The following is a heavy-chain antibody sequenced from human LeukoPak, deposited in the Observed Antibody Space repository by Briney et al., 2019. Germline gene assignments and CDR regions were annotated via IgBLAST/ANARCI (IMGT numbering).Heavy chain of an antibody. CDR3: ARVVGVYLRHFDY. CDR1: GGSFSGYY. CDR2: INHSGST. Sequence: PSETLSLTCAVYGGSFSGYYWSWIRQPPGKGLEWIGEINHSGSTNYNPSLKSRVTISVDTSKNQFSLKLSSVTAADTAVYYCARVVGVYLRHFDYWGQGTLVTVSS. V-gene: IGHV4-34*01. D-gene: IGHD3-10*01. J-gene: IGHJ4*02.